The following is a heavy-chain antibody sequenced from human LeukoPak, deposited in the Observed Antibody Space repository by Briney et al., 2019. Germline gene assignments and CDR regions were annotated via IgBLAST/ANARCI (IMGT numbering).Heavy chain of an antibody. CDR3: AWGGEIVVEPDGDSYHYYMDV. J-gene: IGHJ6*03. Sequence: ASVKVSCKASGYTFTSYAMHWVRQAPGQGLEWMGWISPFNGKTNYAQKFQGRVTMTTDTSTSTAYMELRSLKYDDTAVYYCAWGGEIVVEPDGDSYHYYMDVWGTGTTVTVSS. V-gene: IGHV1-18*01. CDR1: GYTFTSYA. CDR2: ISPFNGKT. D-gene: IGHD2-2*01.